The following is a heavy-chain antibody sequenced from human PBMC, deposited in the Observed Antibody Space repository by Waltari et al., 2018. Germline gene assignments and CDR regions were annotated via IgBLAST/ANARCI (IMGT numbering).Heavy chain of an antibody. CDR3: AKDFDIAAARGHFDY. Sequence: EVQLVESGGGLVQPGGSLRLSWAASGFTFSRHAMSWVRQAPGKGLEWVSVISGSGYSTYYADSVKGRFTISRDNSKNTLYLQMNSLRAEDTAVYYCAKDFDIAAARGHFDYWGQGTLVTVSS. CDR1: GFTFSRHA. D-gene: IGHD6-13*01. V-gene: IGHV3-23*04. CDR2: ISGSGYST. J-gene: IGHJ4*02.